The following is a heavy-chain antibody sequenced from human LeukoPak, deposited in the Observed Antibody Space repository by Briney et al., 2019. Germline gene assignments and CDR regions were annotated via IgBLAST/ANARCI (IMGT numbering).Heavy chain of an antibody. J-gene: IGHJ5*02. D-gene: IGHD3-10*01. CDR1: GYAIISGGFS. Sequence: SQTLSLTCTVSGYAIISGGFSWNWIRQPPGKGLEWIGCIYDRGPAHYNPSLKSRFTISVDRPKNQFFLNVTSLTAADTAVYYCARSRQASGLFSSWGQGALVVVSS. CDR2: IYDRGPA. V-gene: IGHV4-30-2*01. CDR3: ARSRQASGLFSS.